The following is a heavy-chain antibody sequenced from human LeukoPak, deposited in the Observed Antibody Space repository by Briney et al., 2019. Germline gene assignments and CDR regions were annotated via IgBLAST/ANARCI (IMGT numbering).Heavy chain of an antibody. J-gene: IGHJ6*03. CDR3: ARRAVGNSYYYSMDV. CDR2: MNPNSGNT. Sequence: GASVKVSCKASGGTFSSYAISWVRQVTGQGLEWMGWMNPNSGNTGYAQKFQGRVTITRNTSISTAFMELSSLRSEDTAVYYCARRAVGNSYYYSMDVWGKGTTVTVSS. D-gene: IGHD6-19*01. CDR1: GGTFSSYA. V-gene: IGHV1-8*03.